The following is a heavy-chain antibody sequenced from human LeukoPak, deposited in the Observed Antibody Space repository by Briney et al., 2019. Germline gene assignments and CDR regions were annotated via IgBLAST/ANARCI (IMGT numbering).Heavy chain of an antibody. CDR2: ISAYNGNT. V-gene: IGHV1-18*01. CDR1: GYTFTSYG. J-gene: IGHJ4*02. D-gene: IGHD2-21*02. CDR3: ASCGGDCYSGHDY. Sequence: ASVKVSCKASGYTFTSYGISWVRQAPGQGLEWMGWISAYNGNTNYAQKLQGRVTMTTDTSTSTVYMELRSLRSDDTAVYYCASCGGDCYSGHDYWGQGTLVTVSS.